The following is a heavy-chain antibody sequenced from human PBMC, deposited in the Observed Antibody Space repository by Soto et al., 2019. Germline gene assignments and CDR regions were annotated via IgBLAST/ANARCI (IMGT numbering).Heavy chain of an antibody. CDR1: GFTFSTYA. D-gene: IGHD6-19*01. Sequence: GGSLRLSCAASGFTFSTYAMSWVRQAPGKGLEWVSTISGTGGNTYYADSVKGRFTISRDKSENTLSLHMSSLRAEDTAVYYCAKDPGIAVAGTTLDAFDIWGQGTMVTVSS. CDR2: ISGTGGNT. J-gene: IGHJ3*02. V-gene: IGHV3-23*01. CDR3: AKDPGIAVAGTTLDAFDI.